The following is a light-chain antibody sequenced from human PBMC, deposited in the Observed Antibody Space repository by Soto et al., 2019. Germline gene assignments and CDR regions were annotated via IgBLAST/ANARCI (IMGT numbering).Light chain of an antibody. V-gene: IGKV1-5*01. Sequence: MYKSAATVSAKKGDTVTVSCRASQAISVSLAWYRQKPGKAPNLLIYDASTLQEGVPSRFSGSGSGTEFTLTVTRLQPDDFATYFCQQYEKYSTFGHGT. CDR1: QAISVS. CDR2: DAS. J-gene: IGKJ1*01. CDR3: QQYEKYST.